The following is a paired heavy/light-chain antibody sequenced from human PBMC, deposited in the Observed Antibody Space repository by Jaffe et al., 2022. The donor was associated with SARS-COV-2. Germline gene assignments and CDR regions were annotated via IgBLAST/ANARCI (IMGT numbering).Heavy chain of an antibody. Sequence: QLQLQESGPGLVKPSETLSLTCTVSGGSISRSDYYWGWIRQPPGKGLEWIASFYFNEKTYYNPSLKSRVTMSADTSRNQFSLKLRSVTASDTAVYFCAALSRWLTYIDYWGQGTLVTVSS. CDR3: AALSRWLTYIDY. V-gene: IGHV4-39*01. CDR2: FYFNEKT. D-gene: IGHD4-17*01. CDR1: GGSISRSDYY. J-gene: IGHJ4*02.
Light chain of an antibody. CDR1: SSDVGGHDY. J-gene: IGLJ3*02. V-gene: IGLV2-14*01. Sequence: QSALTQPASVSASPGQSITISCTGTSSDVGGHDYVSWHQQYPGKAPKLLIYDVNNRPSGVSNRFFGSKSGNTASLTISGLQAEDEADYYCTSYTSSKTLLFGGGTKLTVL. CDR2: DVN. CDR3: TSYTSSKTLL.